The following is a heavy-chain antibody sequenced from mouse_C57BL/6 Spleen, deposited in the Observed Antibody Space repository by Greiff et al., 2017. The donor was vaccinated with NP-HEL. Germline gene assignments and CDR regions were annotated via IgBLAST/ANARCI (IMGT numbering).Heavy chain of an antibody. Sequence: LVESGAELARPGASVKLSCKASGYTFTSYGISWVKQRTGQGLEWIGEIYPRSGNTYYNEKFKGKATLTADKSSSTAYMELRSLTSEDSAVYFCARRFITTVVATSDYAMDYWGQGTSVTVSS. CDR1: GYTFTSYG. J-gene: IGHJ4*01. CDR3: ARRFITTVVATSDYAMDY. D-gene: IGHD1-1*01. V-gene: IGHV1-81*01. CDR2: IYPRSGNT.